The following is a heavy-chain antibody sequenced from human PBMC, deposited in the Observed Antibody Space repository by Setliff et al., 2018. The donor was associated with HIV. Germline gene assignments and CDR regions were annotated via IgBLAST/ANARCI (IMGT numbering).Heavy chain of an antibody. CDR3: ARDGKILYKTYYYDSSGYPPSRMDV. J-gene: IGHJ6*03. D-gene: IGHD3-22*01. V-gene: IGHV3-30*02. CDR2: IRYDGSNK. CDR1: GFTFSSYG. Sequence: PGGSLRLSCAASGFTFSSYGMHWVRQAPGKGLEWVAFIRYDGSNKYYADSVKGRFTISRDKSKNTLYLQMNSLRVEDTAVYYCARDGKILYKTYYYDSSGYPPSRMDVWGKGTTVTVSS.